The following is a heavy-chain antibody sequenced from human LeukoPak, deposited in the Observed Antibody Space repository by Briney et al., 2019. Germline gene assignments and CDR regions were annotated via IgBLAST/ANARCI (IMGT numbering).Heavy chain of an antibody. Sequence: SETLSLTRAVYGGSFSGYYWSWIRQPPGKGLEWIGEINHSGSTNYNPSLKSRVTISIDTSKNQFSLKLSSVTAADTAVYYCARHIAVTGLRDYWGQGTLVTVSS. D-gene: IGHD6-19*01. CDR1: GGSFSGYY. V-gene: IGHV4-34*01. CDR3: ARHIAVTGLRDY. J-gene: IGHJ4*02. CDR2: INHSGST.